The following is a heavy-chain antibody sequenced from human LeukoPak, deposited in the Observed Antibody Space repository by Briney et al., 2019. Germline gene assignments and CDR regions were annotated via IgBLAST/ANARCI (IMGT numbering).Heavy chain of an antibody. CDR3: ARRPSPTHGYWYFDL. V-gene: IGHV4-39*07. CDR2: IYDSGST. D-gene: IGHD6-25*01. J-gene: IGHJ2*01. CDR1: GGSIRSSYYY. Sequence: SETLSLTCTVSGGSIRSSYYYWGWIRQPPGKGLEWIGSIYDSGSTYYNPSLKSRVTISVDTSKNQFSLKLNSVTAADTAVYYCARRPSPTHGYWYFDLWGRGTLVTVSS.